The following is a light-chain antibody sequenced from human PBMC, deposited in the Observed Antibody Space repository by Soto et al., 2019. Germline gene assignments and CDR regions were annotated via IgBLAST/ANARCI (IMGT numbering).Light chain of an antibody. CDR3: QQYGSSPLT. CDR1: QSVSNNY. J-gene: IGKJ4*01. CDR2: GAS. Sequence: EIVLTQSRGTLSLSPGERATLACRASQSVSNNYLAWYQQKPGQAPRLLIYGASNRATGIPDRFSGSGSGTDFTLTISRLEPEDFAVYYCQQYGSSPLTFGGGTKVDIK. V-gene: IGKV3-20*01.